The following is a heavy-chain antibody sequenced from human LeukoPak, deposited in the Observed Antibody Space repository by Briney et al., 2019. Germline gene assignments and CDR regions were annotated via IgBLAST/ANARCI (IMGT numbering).Heavy chain of an antibody. D-gene: IGHD6-13*01. CDR2: ISGSGGST. Sequence: GSLRLSCAASGFTFSSYGMSWVRQAPGKGLEWVSAISGSGGSTYYADSVKGRFTISRDNSKNTLYLQMNSLRADDTAVYYCAKDRPTVYSSSWLHFLDSWGQGTLVTVSS. V-gene: IGHV3-23*01. J-gene: IGHJ4*02. CDR1: GFTFSSYG. CDR3: AKDRPTVYSSSWLHFLDS.